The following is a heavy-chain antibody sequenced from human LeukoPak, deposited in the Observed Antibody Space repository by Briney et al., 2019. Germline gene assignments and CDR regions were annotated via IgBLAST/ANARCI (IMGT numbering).Heavy chain of an antibody. CDR3: ARGPFIGAFDI. Sequence: GASVKVSCKASGGTFSSYAISWVRQAPGQGLERMGGIIPIFGTANYAQKFQGRVTITADESTSTAYMELSSLRSEDTAVYYCARGPFIGAFDIWGQGTMVTVSS. V-gene: IGHV1-69*01. CDR2: IIPIFGTA. D-gene: IGHD2-15*01. CDR1: GGTFSSYA. J-gene: IGHJ3*02.